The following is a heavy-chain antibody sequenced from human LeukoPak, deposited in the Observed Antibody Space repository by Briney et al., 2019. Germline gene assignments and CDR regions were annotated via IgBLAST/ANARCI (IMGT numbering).Heavy chain of an antibody. J-gene: IGHJ4*02. CDR2: ISSSSSTI. CDR3: ARGGAFGGFDY. D-gene: IGHD3-10*01. CDR1: GFTFSSYS. Sequence: PGGSLRLSCAASGFTFSSYSMNWVRQAPGKGLEWVSYISSSSSTIYYADSVKGRFTISRDNAKNSLYLQMNSLRAEDTAVYYCARGGAFGGFDYWGQGTLVTVSS. V-gene: IGHV3-48*04.